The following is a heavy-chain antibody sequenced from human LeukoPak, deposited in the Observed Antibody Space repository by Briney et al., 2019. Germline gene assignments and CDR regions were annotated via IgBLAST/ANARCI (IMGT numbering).Heavy chain of an antibody. CDR3: ARGYPNIGY. Sequence: SETLSLTCTVSGGSISSYYWSWIRQPPGKGLEWIGYFYYSGSTNYNPSLKSRVTISVDTSKNQFSLKLSSVTAADTAVYYCARGYPNIGYWGQGTLVTVSS. D-gene: IGHD5-18*01. CDR1: GGSISSYY. J-gene: IGHJ4*02. CDR2: FYYSGST. V-gene: IGHV4-59*08.